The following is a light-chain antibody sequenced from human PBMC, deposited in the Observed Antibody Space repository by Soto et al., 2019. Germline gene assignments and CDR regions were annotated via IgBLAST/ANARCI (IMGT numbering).Light chain of an antibody. J-gene: IGKJ5*01. V-gene: IGKV1-39*01. Sequence: DIQMTQSPSSLSASVGDSLTITCRASQYISTYLNWYQQKPGKAPKLLIYVASNLQSGVPARFSGSGSGTDFTLTISSLEPEDFAVYYCQQGSNWPRTFGQGTRLEIK. CDR2: VAS. CDR3: QQGSNWPRT. CDR1: QYISTY.